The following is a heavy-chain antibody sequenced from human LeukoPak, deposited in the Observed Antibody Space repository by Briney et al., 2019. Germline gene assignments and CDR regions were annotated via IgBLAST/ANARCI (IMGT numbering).Heavy chain of an antibody. CDR2: IYYSGST. J-gene: IGHJ5*02. Sequence: SETLSLTCTVSGGSISSSSYYWGWIRQPPGKGLEWIGSIYYSGSTYYNPSLKSRVTISVDTSKNQFSLKLCSVTAADTAVYYCARVVYSSSRTAWFDPWGQGTLVTVSS. CDR1: GGSISSSSYY. V-gene: IGHV4-39*07. CDR3: ARVVYSSSRTAWFDP. D-gene: IGHD6-13*01.